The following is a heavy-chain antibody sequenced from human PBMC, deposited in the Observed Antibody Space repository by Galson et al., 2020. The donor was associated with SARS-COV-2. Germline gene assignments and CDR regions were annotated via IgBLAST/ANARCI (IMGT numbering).Heavy chain of an antibody. D-gene: IGHD6-19*01. Sequence: GGSLRLSCAASGFSFSGYGMHWVRQAPGEGLQWVAVIWHDGRKTYYADSVKGRFTISRDNSKNTLYLQMNSLRAEDTAVYYCGKDSESSAFGPLETVFFDCWGQGTLATVPS. CDR3: GKDSESSAFGPLETVFFDC. V-gene: IGHV3-33*06. CDR1: GFSFSGYG. J-gene: IGHJ4*02. CDR2: IWHDGRKT.